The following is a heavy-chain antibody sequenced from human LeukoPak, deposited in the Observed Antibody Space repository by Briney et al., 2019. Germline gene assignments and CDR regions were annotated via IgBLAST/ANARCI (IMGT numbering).Heavy chain of an antibody. Sequence: PGRPLRLSCAASGFTFSSYGMHWVRQAPGKGLEWVAVISYDGSNKYYADSVKGRFTISRDNSKNTLYLQMNSLRAEDTAVYYCAKDIASGWYDYWGQGTLVTVSS. D-gene: IGHD6-19*01. J-gene: IGHJ4*02. CDR1: GFTFSSYG. CDR2: ISYDGSNK. V-gene: IGHV3-30*18. CDR3: AKDIASGWYDY.